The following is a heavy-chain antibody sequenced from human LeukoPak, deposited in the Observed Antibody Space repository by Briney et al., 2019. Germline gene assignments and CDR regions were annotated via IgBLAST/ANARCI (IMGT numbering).Heavy chain of an antibody. CDR3: AKGTGGSSWSPNRD. CDR2: IWYDVNHK. V-gene: IGHV3-33*06. CDR1: GFTFSSYG. D-gene: IGHD6-13*01. J-gene: IGHJ4*02. Sequence: GGSLRLSCAPSGFTFSSYGMHWVRQAPGKGLEWVAVIWYDVNHKYHADSVKGRFTISRDNSKNTLYLQMNSLSGEDTAVYYCAKGTGGSSWSPNRDWGQGTLVTVSS.